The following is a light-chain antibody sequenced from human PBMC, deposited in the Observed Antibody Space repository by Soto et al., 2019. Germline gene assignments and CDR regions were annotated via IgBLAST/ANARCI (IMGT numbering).Light chain of an antibody. J-gene: IGKJ1*01. Sequence: TQSPATLSVCPEERATLSCLASQSVSSNLAWYQQKPGQAPRLLIYGASTRATGIPARFSGSGSGTEFTLTISSLQSEDFAVYYCQQYNNFPWTFGQGTKVDI. CDR3: QQYNNFPWT. CDR1: QSVSSN. V-gene: IGKV3-15*01. CDR2: GAS.